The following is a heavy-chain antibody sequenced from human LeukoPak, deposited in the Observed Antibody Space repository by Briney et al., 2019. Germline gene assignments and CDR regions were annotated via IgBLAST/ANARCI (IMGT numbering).Heavy chain of an antibody. CDR2: IYSGGST. D-gene: IGHD6-13*01. CDR1: GFTVSSTY. J-gene: IGHJ3*02. CDR3: ARDRSSSERAYDI. Sequence: GGSLRLSCAASGFTVSSTYMSWVRQAPGKGLEWVSVIYSGGSTYYADSVKGRFTISRDNAENSLYLQMNSLRVEDTAIYYCARDRSSSERAYDIWGQGTMVTVS. V-gene: IGHV3-53*01.